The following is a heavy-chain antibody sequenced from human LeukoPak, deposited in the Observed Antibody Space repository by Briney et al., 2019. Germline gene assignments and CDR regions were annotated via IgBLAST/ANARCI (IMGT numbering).Heavy chain of an antibody. D-gene: IGHD1-26*01. CDR1: GYTFTGYY. CDR3: TGGRDYFDY. V-gene: IGHV1-2*02. CDR2: INPNSGGT. Sequence: ASVKVSCKASGYTFTGYYIHWVRQAPGQGLEWMGWINPNSGGTNYAQKFQGRVTMTRDTSISTAYMELSRLRSDDAAVYYCTGGRDYFDYWGQGTLVTVSS. J-gene: IGHJ4*02.